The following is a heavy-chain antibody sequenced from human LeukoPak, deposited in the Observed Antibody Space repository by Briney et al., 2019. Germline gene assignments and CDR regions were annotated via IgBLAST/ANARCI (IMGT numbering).Heavy chain of an antibody. J-gene: IGHJ4*02. D-gene: IGHD2-15*01. V-gene: IGHV5-51*01. CDR3: TSRGGDRYCSGGFCLVFGF. Sequence: GESLKISCQASGYDFTRSWIGWVRQLPGKGLEWMGVIYPDDSFTNYSPSFKGQITITADKSNRTTYLQWTSLKDTDTGTYYCTSRGGDRYCSGGFCLVFGFWGQGALVTVSS. CDR1: GYDFTRSW. CDR2: IYPDDSFT.